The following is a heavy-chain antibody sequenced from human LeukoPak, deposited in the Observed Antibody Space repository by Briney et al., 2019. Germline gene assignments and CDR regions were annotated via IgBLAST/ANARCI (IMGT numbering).Heavy chain of an antibody. CDR2: IIPIFGTA. CDR3: ARDGLKDSGSYSAYFDY. V-gene: IGHV1-69*05. Sequence: GASVKVSCKASGGTFSSYAISWVRQAPGQGLEWMGGIIPIFGTANYAQKFQGRVTITTDESTSTAYMELSSLRSEDTAVYYCARDGLKDSGSYSAYFDYWGQGTLVTVSS. D-gene: IGHD1-26*01. J-gene: IGHJ4*02. CDR1: GGTFSSYA.